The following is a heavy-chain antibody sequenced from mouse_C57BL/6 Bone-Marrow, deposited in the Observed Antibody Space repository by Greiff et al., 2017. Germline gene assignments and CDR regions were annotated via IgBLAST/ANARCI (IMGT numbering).Heavy chain of an antibody. CDR3: ARTEWLLREDY. Sequence: QFQLQQSVPALSGPGASVNLSCKASGSTFTSFGISWVKHRTDQGLEWIGKFYPRSGNTDYNEKFKGKATLTADKSSITAYMELRSLTSEDSVVYFCARTEWLLREDYWGQGTSVTVSS. D-gene: IGHD2-3*01. V-gene: IGHV1-81*01. CDR2: FYPRSGNT. CDR1: GSTFTSFG. J-gene: IGHJ4*01.